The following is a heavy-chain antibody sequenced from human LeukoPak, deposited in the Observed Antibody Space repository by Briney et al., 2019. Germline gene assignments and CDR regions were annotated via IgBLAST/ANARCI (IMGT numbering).Heavy chain of an antibody. CDR2: ISSSSRYI. J-gene: IGHJ6*03. Sequence: PGGSLRLSCAASGFTYNYYSMNWVRQAPGKGLEWVSSISSSSRYIYYADSVKGRFTISRDNAKYSLYLQMNSLRAEDTAVYYCARDREEDYYMDVWGKGTTVTVSS. CDR3: ARDREEDYYMDV. V-gene: IGHV3-21*01. D-gene: IGHD3-10*01. CDR1: GFTYNYYS.